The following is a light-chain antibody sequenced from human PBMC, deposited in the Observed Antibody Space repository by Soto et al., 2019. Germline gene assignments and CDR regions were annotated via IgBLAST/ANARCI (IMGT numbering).Light chain of an antibody. J-gene: IGKJ1*01. CDR2: GAS. V-gene: IGKV3-20*01. CDR1: NSIRNNY. Sequence: IVLTQSPGTLPLSSGERATLTCRASNSIRNNYLAWYQQRPGQAPRLLLHGASNRATGIPDRFNGSGSGTDFTLTISRVEPEDFAVYFCQQYGNSPQTFGQGTRVVIK. CDR3: QQYGNSPQT.